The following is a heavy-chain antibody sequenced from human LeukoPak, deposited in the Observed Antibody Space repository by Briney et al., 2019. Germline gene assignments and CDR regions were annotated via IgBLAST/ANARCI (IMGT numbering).Heavy chain of an antibody. CDR3: AQWGDYDILTGYYVSDY. CDR2: ITGSDGTT. Sequence: PGGSLRLSCAASGFSFSNCAMSCVRQAPGKGLEWVSVITGSDGTTYYADSVKGRFTISRDNSKNTLYLQMNSLRVEDTAVYYCAQWGDYDILTGYYVSDYWGQGTLVTVSS. D-gene: IGHD3-9*01. V-gene: IGHV3-23*01. CDR1: GFSFSNCA. J-gene: IGHJ4*02.